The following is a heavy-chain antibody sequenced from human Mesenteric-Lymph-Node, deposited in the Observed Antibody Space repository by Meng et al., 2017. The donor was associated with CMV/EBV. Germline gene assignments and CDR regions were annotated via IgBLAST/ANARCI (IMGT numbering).Heavy chain of an antibody. CDR3: ARGSSYDILTGYFDY. CDR1: GGAFSVYY. Sequence: QGQFPLWGAGLFETSATLSVTFAVYGGAFSVYYWNWIRQSPEKGLEWIWEINHSGSTTYNPSFTSRIIISVDTSTNQISLNMSSVTAADTAVYYCARGSSYDILTGYFDYWGQGALVTVSS. D-gene: IGHD3-9*01. V-gene: IGHV4-34*01. CDR2: INHSGST. J-gene: IGHJ4*02.